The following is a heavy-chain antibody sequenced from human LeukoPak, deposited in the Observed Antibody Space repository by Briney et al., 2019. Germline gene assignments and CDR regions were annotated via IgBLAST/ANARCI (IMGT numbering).Heavy chain of an antibody. J-gene: IGHJ4*02. CDR3: ARDIGLGVGAPGY. CDR2: ISGGGGTT. V-gene: IGHV3-23*01. CDR1: GFTFNTYD. Sequence: GGSLRLSCAASGFTFNTYDMAWVRQAPGKGLEWVSGISGGGGTTYYADSVKGRFTVSRDNSKNSLYLQMNSLRAEDTAVYYCARDIGLGVGAPGYWGQGTLVTVSS. D-gene: IGHD1-26*01.